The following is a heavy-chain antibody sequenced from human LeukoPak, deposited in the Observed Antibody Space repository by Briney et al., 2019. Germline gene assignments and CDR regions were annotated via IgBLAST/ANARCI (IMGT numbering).Heavy chain of an antibody. D-gene: IGHD5-18*01. J-gene: IGHJ5*02. Sequence: PSETLSLTCTVSGGSISSYYWSWIRQPPGKGLEWIGYIYYSGSTNYNPSLKSRVTISVDTSKNQFSLKLSSVTAADTAVYYCARSPLDTAMVTWFDPWGQGTLVTVSS. CDR3: ARSPLDTAMVTWFDP. CDR1: GGSISSYY. V-gene: IGHV4-59*12. CDR2: IYYSGST.